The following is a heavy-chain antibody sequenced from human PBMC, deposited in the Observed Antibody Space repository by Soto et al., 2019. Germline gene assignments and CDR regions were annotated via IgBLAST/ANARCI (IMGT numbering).Heavy chain of an antibody. D-gene: IGHD3-22*01. V-gene: IGHV3-15*07. CDR1: GFTFSNAF. CDR2: VKSKTNGGTT. CDR3: TTDYYITVKPVRLDY. J-gene: IGHJ4*01. Sequence: PVGSPRISYAAPGFTFSNAFIKSVRPPPGKGLEWVGRVKSKTNGGTTDFAASVKGRFAISRDDSISMAFMRMNSLKIEDTAVYYCTTDYYITVKPVRLDYWGHGTLVTVSS.